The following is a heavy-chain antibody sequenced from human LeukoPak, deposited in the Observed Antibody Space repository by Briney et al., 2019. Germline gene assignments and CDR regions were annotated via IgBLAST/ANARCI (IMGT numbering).Heavy chain of an antibody. CDR1: GYTFTSYG. D-gene: IGHD6-19*01. Sequence: GASVTVSCKASGYTFTSYGIKNPRQAPGQGLEWMGWISAYNGNTNYAQKLQGRVTMTTDTSTSTAYMELRSLRSDDTAVYYCARGWSSGWCFDYWGQGTLVTVSS. CDR2: ISAYNGNT. V-gene: IGHV1-18*01. J-gene: IGHJ4*02. CDR3: ARGWSSGWCFDY.